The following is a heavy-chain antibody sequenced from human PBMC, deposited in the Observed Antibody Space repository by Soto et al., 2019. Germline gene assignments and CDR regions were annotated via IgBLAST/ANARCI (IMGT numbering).Heavy chain of an antibody. CDR3: ARDFSYDILPGVAFDI. J-gene: IGHJ3*02. CDR2: INPNNGGT. V-gene: IGHV1-2*04. D-gene: IGHD3-9*01. CDR1: GYTFTGYY. Sequence: GASVKGSCKASGYTFTGYYMHWVRQAPGQGLEWMGWINPNNGGTNYAQKFQGWVTMTRDTSISTAYMELSRLRSDDTAVYYCARDFSYDILPGVAFDIWGQGTMVTVSS.